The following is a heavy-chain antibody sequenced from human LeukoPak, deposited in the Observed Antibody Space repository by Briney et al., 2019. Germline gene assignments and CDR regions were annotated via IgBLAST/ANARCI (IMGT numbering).Heavy chain of an antibody. J-gene: IGHJ4*02. CDR1: GDSLSSGGYS. CDR3: ARGSRVRGVIRWDK. CDR2: IRYSRST. V-gene: IGHV4-30-4*07. D-gene: IGHD3-10*01. Sequence: KTSETLSLTCEVSGDSLSSGGYSWSWIRQPPGKGLEWIVYIRYSRSTYYNPSFKSRVTISVDTSKNQFSLKLSSVTAADTAVYYCARGSRVRGVIRWDKWGQGTLVTVSS.